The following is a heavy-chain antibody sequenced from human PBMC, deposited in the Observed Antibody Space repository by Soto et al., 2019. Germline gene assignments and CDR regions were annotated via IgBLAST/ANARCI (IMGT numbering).Heavy chain of an antibody. CDR3: ASTYSIGWLPHYYYYGMDV. CDR1: GGSVSGGSYY. J-gene: IGHJ6*02. V-gene: IGHV4-61*01. Sequence: PSETLSLTCTVSGGSVSGGSYYWNWIRQPPGKGLEWIGYIYFSGSTNYNPSLKSRVTMSIDTSKNQFSLKLSSVTAADTAVYYCASTYSIGWLPHYYYYGMDVWGQGSSVTVSS. D-gene: IGHD6-19*01. CDR2: IYFSGST.